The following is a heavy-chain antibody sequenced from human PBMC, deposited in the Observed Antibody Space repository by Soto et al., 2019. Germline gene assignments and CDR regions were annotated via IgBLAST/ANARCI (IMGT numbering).Heavy chain of an antibody. CDR1: GFSLSTTGVG. Sequence: QITLKESGPTLVKPTQTLTLTCTFSGFSLSTTGVGVGWIRQPPGKALEWLAPIYWYDDKRYSPALKSRLTITKETSKTRVGLTVTNMDPVDTAAYYCAHRQESTLVNRDNWCDPWGQGTLVSVSS. CDR3: AHRQESTLVNRDNWCDP. V-gene: IGHV2-5*01. J-gene: IGHJ5*02. CDR2: IYWYDDK. D-gene: IGHD3-10*01.